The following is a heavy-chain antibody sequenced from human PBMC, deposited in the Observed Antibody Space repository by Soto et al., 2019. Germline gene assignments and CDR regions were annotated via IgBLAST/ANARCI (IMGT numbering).Heavy chain of an antibody. Sequence: GGSLRLSCAASGFTFSGSAMHWVRQASGKGLEWVGRIRSKANSYATAYAASVKGRFTISRDDSKNTAYLQMNSLKTEDTAVYYCTRRRDYDILTGYPLNLDAFAIRGQATLVTVPS. D-gene: IGHD3-9*01. CDR2: IRSKANSYAT. V-gene: IGHV3-73*01. CDR1: GFTFSGSA. CDR3: TRRRDYDILTGYPLNLDAFAI. J-gene: IGHJ3*02.